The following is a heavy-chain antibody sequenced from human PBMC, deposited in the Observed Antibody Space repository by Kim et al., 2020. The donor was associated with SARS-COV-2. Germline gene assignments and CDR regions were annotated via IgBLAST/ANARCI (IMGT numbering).Heavy chain of an antibody. CDR3: AKLKDDFDSSGFGVDV. D-gene: IGHD3-22*01. V-gene: IGHV3-30*18. CDR2: VSFHGSTR. CDR1: GFTFTHFG. Sequence: GGSLRLSCVASGFTFTHFGLSWVRQAPGKGLEWVAFVSFHGSTRLYADSVRGRFTISRDDSKNTLYLQMNSLRREDTAVYYCAKLKDDFDSSGFGVDVWGQGTTVTVS. J-gene: IGHJ6*02.